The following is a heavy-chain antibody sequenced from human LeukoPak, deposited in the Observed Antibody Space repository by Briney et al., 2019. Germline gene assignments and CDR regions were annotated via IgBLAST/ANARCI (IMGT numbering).Heavy chain of an antibody. CDR1: GGSLSSSSYY. CDR2: IYYSGST. D-gene: IGHD3-10*01. CDR3: ARSVYYYGSGSHFDY. V-gene: IGHV4-39*01. J-gene: IGHJ4*02. Sequence: SETLSLTCTVSGGSLSSSSYYWGWIRQPPGKGLEWIGSIYYSGSTYYNPSLKSRVTISVDTSKHQFSLKLSSVTAADTAVYYCARSVYYYGSGSHFDYWGQGTLVTVSS.